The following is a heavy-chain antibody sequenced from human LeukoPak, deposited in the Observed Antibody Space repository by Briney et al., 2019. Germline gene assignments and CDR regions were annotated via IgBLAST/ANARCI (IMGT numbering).Heavy chain of an antibody. CDR1: GYTFTSYD. D-gene: IGHD3-22*01. Sequence: GASVKVSCKASGYTFTSYDINWVRQATGQGLEWMGWMNPNSGNTGYAQKFQGRVTMTRNTSISTAYMELSSLRSEDTAVYYCARDAGPQYYDSSGYQHDAFDIWGQGTMVTVSS. CDR2: MNPNSGNT. V-gene: IGHV1-8*01. CDR3: ARDAGPQYYDSSGYQHDAFDI. J-gene: IGHJ3*02.